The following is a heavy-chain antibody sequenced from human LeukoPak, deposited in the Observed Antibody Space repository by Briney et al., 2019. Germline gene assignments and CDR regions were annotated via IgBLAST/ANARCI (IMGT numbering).Heavy chain of an antibody. Sequence: PSETLSLTCAVYGGSFSGYYWSWIRQPPGKGLEWIGEIDYGGSTNYTPSLRSRVTISVDTSKNQFSLKLSSVTAADTAVYYCARQGRISMIVVLIEDAFDIWGQGTMVTVSS. CDR3: ARQGRISMIVVLIEDAFDI. V-gene: IGHV4-34*01. CDR2: IDYGGST. J-gene: IGHJ3*02. CDR1: GGSFSGYY. D-gene: IGHD3-22*01.